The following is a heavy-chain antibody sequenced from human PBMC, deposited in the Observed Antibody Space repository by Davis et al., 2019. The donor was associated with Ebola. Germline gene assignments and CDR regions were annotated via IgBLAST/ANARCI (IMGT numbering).Heavy chain of an antibody. CDR3: ASDYREQQLVRWNWFDP. J-gene: IGHJ5*02. CDR2: ISAYNGNT. CDR1: GYTFTSYG. D-gene: IGHD6-13*01. Sequence: ASVKVSCKASGYTFTSYGISWVRQAPGQGLEWMGWISAYNGNTNYAQKLQGRVTMTTDTSTSTAYMELRSLRSDDTAVYYCASDYREQQLVRWNWFDPWGQGTLVTVSS. V-gene: IGHV1-18*01.